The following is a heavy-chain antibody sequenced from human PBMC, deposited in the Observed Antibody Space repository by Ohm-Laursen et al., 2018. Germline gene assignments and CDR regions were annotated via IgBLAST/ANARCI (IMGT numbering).Heavy chain of an antibody. CDR1: GFTVSSNY. CDR2: IKQDGSEK. Sequence: SLRLSCAASGFTVSSNYMSWVRQAPGKGLEWVANIKQDGSEKNYVDSVRGRFTIFRDNAKNSLFLQMNSLRAEDTAVYYCVTYQNLGYWGQGTLVTVSS. D-gene: IGHD2-2*01. CDR3: VTYQNLGY. J-gene: IGHJ4*02. V-gene: IGHV3-7*01.